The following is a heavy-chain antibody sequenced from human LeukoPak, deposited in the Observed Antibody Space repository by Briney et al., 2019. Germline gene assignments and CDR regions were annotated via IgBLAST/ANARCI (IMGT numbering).Heavy chain of an antibody. CDR1: DGSISIYY. J-gene: IGHJ4*02. CDR2: VYSSGNT. D-gene: IGHD3-10*01. V-gene: IGHV4-4*08. CDR3: VRDRELTY. Sequence: SETLSLTCTVSDGSISIYYWSWIRQPPGKGLEWIGYVYSSGNTNYSPSLKGRAIISADTSKNQFSLKLTSVTAADTAVYYCVRDRELTYWGQGVLVTVSS.